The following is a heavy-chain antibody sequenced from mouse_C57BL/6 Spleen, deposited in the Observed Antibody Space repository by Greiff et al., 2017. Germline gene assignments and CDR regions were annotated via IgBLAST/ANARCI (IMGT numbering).Heavy chain of an antibody. J-gene: IGHJ2*01. CDR1: GYTFTDYY. D-gene: IGHD1-1*01. Sequence: VMLVESGAELVRPGASVKLSCKASGYTFTDYYINWVKQRPGQGLEWIARIYPGSGNTYYNEKFKGKATLTAEKSSSTAYMQLSSLTSEDSAVYFCAITTVEDYFDYWGQGTTLTVSS. CDR3: AITTVEDYFDY. V-gene: IGHV1-76*01. CDR2: IYPGSGNT.